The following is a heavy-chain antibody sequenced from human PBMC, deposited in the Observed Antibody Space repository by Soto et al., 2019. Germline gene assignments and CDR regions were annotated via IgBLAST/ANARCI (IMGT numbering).Heavy chain of an antibody. D-gene: IGHD1-26*01. CDR2: IWYDGSNK. V-gene: IGHV3-33*01. Sequence: HPGGSLRLSCAASGFTFSSYGMHWFRQAPGKGLEWVAVIWYDGSNKYYADSVKGRFTISRDNSKNTLYLQMNSLRAEDTAVYYCARESGSYYYYYYGMDVWGQGTTVTVSS. CDR3: ARESGSYYYYYYGMDV. J-gene: IGHJ6*02. CDR1: GFTFSSYG.